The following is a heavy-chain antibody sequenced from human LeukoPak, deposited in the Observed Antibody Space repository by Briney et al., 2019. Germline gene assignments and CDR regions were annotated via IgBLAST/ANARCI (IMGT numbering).Heavy chain of an antibody. CDR3: ARMRWFGEPYYFDY. Sequence: GGSLRLSCAASGFTVSSNYMSWVRQAPGKGLERVSVIYSGGSTYYADSVKGRFTISRDNSKNTLYLQMNSLRAEDTAVYYCARMRWFGEPYYFDYWGQGTLVTVSS. CDR2: IYSGGST. J-gene: IGHJ4*02. CDR1: GFTVSSNY. D-gene: IGHD3-10*01. V-gene: IGHV3-53*01.